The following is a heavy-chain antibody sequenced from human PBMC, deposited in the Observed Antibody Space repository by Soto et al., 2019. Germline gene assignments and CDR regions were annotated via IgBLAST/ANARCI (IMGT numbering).Heavy chain of an antibody. CDR1: GDSVSSISAA. D-gene: IGHD6-19*01. CDR3: AGDLGAVAGTPLCLDY. J-gene: IGHJ4*02. CDR2: TYCRTKWYN. Sequence: SQTLSLTCAISGDSVSSISAAWNRIRQSPSRGLDWLGRTYCRTKWYNDYAVSVKSRIPINPDTSNNQFSLQSNCVTPEYTAVYSCAGDLGAVAGTPLCLDYWGQGPLVAVAS. V-gene: IGHV6-1*01.